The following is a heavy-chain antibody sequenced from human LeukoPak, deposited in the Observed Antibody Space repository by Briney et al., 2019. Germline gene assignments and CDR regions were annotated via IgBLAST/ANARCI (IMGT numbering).Heavy chain of an antibody. D-gene: IGHD3-22*01. Sequence: SETLSLTCTVSGGSISSYYWSWIRQPPGKGLEWIGYIYYSGSTNYHPSLKSRVTISVDTSKNQFSLKLSSVTAADTAVYYCARRGGYYDSSGYYNWFDPWGQGTLVTVSS. CDR2: IYYSGST. CDR3: ARRGGYYDSSGYYNWFDP. CDR1: GGSISSYY. V-gene: IGHV4-59*08. J-gene: IGHJ5*02.